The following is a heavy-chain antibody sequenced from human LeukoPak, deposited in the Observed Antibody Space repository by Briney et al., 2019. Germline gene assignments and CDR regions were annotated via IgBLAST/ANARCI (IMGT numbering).Heavy chain of an antibody. Sequence: PGGSLRLSCAASGFTFSSYTMNWVRQAPGKGLEWVSYVSASGSATYYGDSVKGRFTISRDNAKDSVYMQMNSLRDEDTAVYYCARDRERITMVRGLRGHFDYWGQGTLVTVSS. D-gene: IGHD3-10*01. J-gene: IGHJ4*02. CDR3: ARDRERITMVRGLRGHFDY. CDR2: VSASGSAT. CDR1: GFTFSSYT. V-gene: IGHV3-48*02.